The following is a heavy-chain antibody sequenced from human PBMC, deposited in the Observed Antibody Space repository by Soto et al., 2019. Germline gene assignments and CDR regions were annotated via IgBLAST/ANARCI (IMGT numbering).Heavy chain of an antibody. CDR3: AQSGYSSRWHYYYGLDV. D-gene: IGHD6-13*01. Sequence: XXSLRLTYAASGFNFSSYAMRWVLQAPGKGLEWVSTIDGSGDSTYYADSVKGRFTISRDNSKNTLYLQMNSLRAEEMAVYYCAQSGYSSRWHYYYGLDVWGQGTTVTVSS. V-gene: IGHV3-23*01. CDR1: GFNFSSYA. J-gene: IGHJ6*02. CDR2: IDGSGDST.